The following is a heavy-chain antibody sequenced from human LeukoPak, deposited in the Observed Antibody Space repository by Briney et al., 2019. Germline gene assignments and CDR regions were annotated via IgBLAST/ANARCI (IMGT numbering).Heavy chain of an antibody. D-gene: IGHD5-12*01. J-gene: IGHJ4*02. Sequence: GGPLRLSCAVSGFTFSSNGMHWVRKAPGKGLEWVTIISFDGSERYYADLVKGRFTISRDNSRNTLYLQMNSLRVEDTAVYYCAKRGEMATKSLDYWGQGTLVTVSS. CDR2: ISFDGSER. CDR1: GFTFSSNG. CDR3: AKRGEMATKSLDY. V-gene: IGHV3-30*18.